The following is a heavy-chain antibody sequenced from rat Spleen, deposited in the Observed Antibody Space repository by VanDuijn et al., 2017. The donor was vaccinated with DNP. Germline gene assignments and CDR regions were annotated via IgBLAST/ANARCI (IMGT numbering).Heavy chain of an antibody. CDR2: ISGVGST. CDR3: SRGDWFAY. CDR1: GFSLSTYG. J-gene: IGHJ3*01. V-gene: IGHV2S12*01. Sequence: QVQLKESGPGLVQPSQTLSLTCTVSGFSLSTYGVSWVRQPPGKGLEWIAAISGVGSTYYTSALKSRLSISRDTSKSQVFLKMNSLQPEDTAIYFCSRGDWFAYWGQGTLVTVSS.